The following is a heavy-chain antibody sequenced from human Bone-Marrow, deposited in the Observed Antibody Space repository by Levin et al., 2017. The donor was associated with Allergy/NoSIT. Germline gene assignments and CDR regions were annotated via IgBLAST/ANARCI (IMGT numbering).Heavy chain of an antibody. J-gene: IGHJ5*02. CDR1: GYTFTSYA. CDR2: INTNTGNP. CDR3: ARDQLPAATNWFDP. V-gene: IGHV7-4-1*01. D-gene: IGHD2-2*01. Sequence: ASVKVSCKASGYTFTSYAMNWVRQAPGQGLEWMGWINTNTGNPTYAQGFTGRFVFSLDTSVSTAYLQICSLKAEDTAVYYCARDQLPAATNWFDPWGQGTLVTVSS.